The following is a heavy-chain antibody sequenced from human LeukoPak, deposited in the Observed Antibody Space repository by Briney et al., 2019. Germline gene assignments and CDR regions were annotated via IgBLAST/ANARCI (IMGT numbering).Heavy chain of an antibody. J-gene: IGHJ4*02. D-gene: IGHD6-6*01. Sequence: SQTLSLTCTVSDGSISGGGYYWSWIRQHPGQGLGWIGYIYYSGSTYYNPSLKRRVPISVATSKSQYSLALSSVTAADTAVYDCAGGSRSSPFDYWGQGTLATAPS. CDR3: AGGSRSSPFDY. CDR2: IYYSGST. CDR1: DGSISGGGYY. V-gene: IGHV4-31*03.